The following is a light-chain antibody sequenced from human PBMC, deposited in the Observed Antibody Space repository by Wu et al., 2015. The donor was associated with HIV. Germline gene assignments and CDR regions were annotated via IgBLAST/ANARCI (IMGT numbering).Light chain of an antibody. J-gene: IGKJ1*01. CDR2: SAS. CDR3: LQHYNYPWT. Sequence: IQMTQSPSSLSASVGDRVTITCRASQDIRNELGWYQQKPGRAPKVLXSSASSLQSGVPPRFSGSGSGTAFTLTISSLRPEDFATYYCLQHYNYPWTFGQGTKVEIK. V-gene: IGKV1-6*01. CDR1: QDIRNE.